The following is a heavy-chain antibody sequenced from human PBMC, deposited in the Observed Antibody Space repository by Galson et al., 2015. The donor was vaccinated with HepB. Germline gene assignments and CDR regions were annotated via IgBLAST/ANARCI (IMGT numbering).Heavy chain of an antibody. D-gene: IGHD2-15*01. CDR2: TYYRSKWYN. V-gene: IGHV6-1*01. CDR1: GDSVSSNSAA. J-gene: IGHJ6*02. CDR3: ARVRCSGGSCYSKTFYYGMDV. Sequence: CAISGDSVSSNSAAWNWIRQSPSRGLEWLGRTYYRSKWYNDYAVSVKSRITINPDTSKNQFSLQLNSVTPEDTAVYYCARVRCSGGSCYSKTFYYGMDVWGQGTTVTVSS.